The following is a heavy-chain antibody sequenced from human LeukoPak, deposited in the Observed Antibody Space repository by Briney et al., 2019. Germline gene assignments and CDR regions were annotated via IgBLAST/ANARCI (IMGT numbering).Heavy chain of an antibody. CDR3: ARLPVRGEGYKLDY. D-gene: IGHD5-24*01. CDR2: IDPSDSYT. V-gene: IGHV5-10-1*01. J-gene: IGHJ4*02. CDR1: VYSFTSYW. Sequence: GESLKIPCKGSVYSFTSYWISWVRQMPGKVLEWMGRIDPSDSYTNYSPSFQCYVTISADKSISTAYLQWSSLKASDTAMYYCARLPVRGEGYKLDYWGQGTLVTVSS.